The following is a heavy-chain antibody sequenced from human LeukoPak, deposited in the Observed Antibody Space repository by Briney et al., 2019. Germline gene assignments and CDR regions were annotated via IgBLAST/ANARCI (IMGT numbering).Heavy chain of an antibody. CDR3: ARLRGYSGYDYFDY. CDR2: IYSGGST. CDR1: GFTVSSNY. J-gene: IGHJ4*02. Sequence: GRSLSLSCAASGFTVSSNYMSWVRQAQAKGLEWVSVIYSGGSTDYADCVKGRFTISRDNSKNTLYLQMNSLRAEDTAVYYCARLRGYSGYDYFDYWGQGTLVTVSS. V-gene: IGHV3-53*01. D-gene: IGHD5-12*01.